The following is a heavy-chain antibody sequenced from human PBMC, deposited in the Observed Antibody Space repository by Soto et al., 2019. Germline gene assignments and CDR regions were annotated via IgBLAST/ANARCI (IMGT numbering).Heavy chain of an antibody. Sequence: SETLSLTCTVSGGSISSSTYYWGWMRPPPGKGLEWIACFFIGWNTYYNPSLKSRVTLSVDTSKNHFSLKLSSVTVAVTAVYFFARLHGLEIYAYYWGQGILVTVSS. CDR2: FFIGWNT. CDR1: GGSISSSTYY. CDR3: ARLHGLEIYAYY. J-gene: IGHJ1*01. D-gene: IGHD2-2*01. V-gene: IGHV4-39*01.